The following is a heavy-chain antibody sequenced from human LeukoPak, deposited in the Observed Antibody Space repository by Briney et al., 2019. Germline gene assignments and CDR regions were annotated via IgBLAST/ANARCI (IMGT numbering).Heavy chain of an antibody. CDR3: LVNTRSGRSGYFQE. D-gene: IGHD3-10*01. CDR2: VNPDGSST. Sequence: GGSLRLSFATSGFTFSSYWMHWVRQAPGKGLVWVSRVNPDGSSTNYADSVKGRFTVSRDNAKSTLYLQMSSLRADDTAVYYCLVNTRSGRSGYFQEWGQGTLVTVSS. J-gene: IGHJ1*01. V-gene: IGHV3-74*01. CDR1: GFTFSSYW.